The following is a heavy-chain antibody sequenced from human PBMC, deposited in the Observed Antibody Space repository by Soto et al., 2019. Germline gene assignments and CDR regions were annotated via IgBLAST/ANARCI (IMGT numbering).Heavy chain of an antibody. CDR2: IYWDDDK. CDR1: GFSLSTSGVG. D-gene: IGHD2-15*01. V-gene: IGHV2-5*02. J-gene: IGHJ4*02. CDR3: AHSRIGYCSGGSCYFDY. Sequence: QITLKESGPTLVKPTQTLTLTCTFSGFSLSTSGVGVGWIRQPPGKALEWLALIYWDDDKRYSPSLKSRLTNTKDTAKNQLVLTMTNMDPVDTATYYCAHSRIGYCSGGSCYFDYWGQGTLVTVSS.